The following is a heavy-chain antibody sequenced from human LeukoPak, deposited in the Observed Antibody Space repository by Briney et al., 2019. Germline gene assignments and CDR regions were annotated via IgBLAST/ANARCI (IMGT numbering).Heavy chain of an antibody. Sequence: PGGSLRLSCAASGFTFSNYAMRWVRQAPGKGLEWVSGISGSGDSTYYADSVKGRFTISRDNGKNTLYLQMNSLRAEDTAVYFCAGAWIPNYWGQGTLVTVSS. D-gene: IGHD5-18*01. CDR2: ISGSGDST. CDR1: GFTFSNYA. J-gene: IGHJ4*02. V-gene: IGHV3-23*01. CDR3: AGAWIPNY.